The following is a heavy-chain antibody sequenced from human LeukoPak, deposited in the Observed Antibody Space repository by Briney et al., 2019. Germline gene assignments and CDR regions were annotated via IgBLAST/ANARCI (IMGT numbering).Heavy chain of an antibody. CDR2: IYPGDSDT. J-gene: IGHJ6*03. V-gene: IGHV5-51*01. Sequence: GESLKISCKGSGYSFTSYWIGWVRQMPGKGLEWMGIIYPGDSDTRYSPSFQGQVTISADKSITTAYLQWSSLKASDTALYYCARSTGKGNYYYYYMDVWGKGTTVTVSS. CDR1: GYSFTSYW. D-gene: IGHD3-10*01. CDR3: ARSTGKGNYYYYYMDV.